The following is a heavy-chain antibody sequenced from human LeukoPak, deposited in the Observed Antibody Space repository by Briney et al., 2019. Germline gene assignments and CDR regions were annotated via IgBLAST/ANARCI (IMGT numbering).Heavy chain of an antibody. CDR1: GFTFSDYY. V-gene: IGHV3-11*06. J-gene: IGHJ4*02. Sequence: PGGSLRLSCAASGFTFSDYYMSWIRQAPGKGLEWVSYISSSSSYIYYADSVKGRFTISRDNAKNSLYLQMNSLRAEDTAVYYCARDPSGEKYGSGSYLFDYWGQGTLVTVSS. CDR2: ISSSSSYI. CDR3: ARDPSGEKYGSGSYLFDY. D-gene: IGHD3-10*01.